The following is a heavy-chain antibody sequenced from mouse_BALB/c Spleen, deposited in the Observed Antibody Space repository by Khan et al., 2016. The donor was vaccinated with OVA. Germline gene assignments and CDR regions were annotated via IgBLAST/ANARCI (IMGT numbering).Heavy chain of an antibody. CDR1: GYTFTSYT. Sequence: QVQLQQSGAELARPGASVKMSCKASGYTFTSYTIHWIKLRPGQGLEWIGFIHPSNGYTNYNQKFKDKATLTADKYSTTVYMKLSSLTSDDSAVYNCVRDGAYHRNDGWFAYWGQGTLVTVSA. D-gene: IGHD2-14*01. J-gene: IGHJ3*01. CDR3: VRDGAYHRNDGWFAY. V-gene: IGHV1-4*01. CDR2: IHPSNGYT.